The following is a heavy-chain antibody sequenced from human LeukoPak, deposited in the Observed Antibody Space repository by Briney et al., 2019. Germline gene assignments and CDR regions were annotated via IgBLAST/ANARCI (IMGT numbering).Heavy chain of an antibody. Sequence: PGGSLRLSCAASGFTFSSYAMSWVRQAPGKGLEWVSAISGSGGSTYYADSVKGRFTISRDNSKNTLYLQMNSLRAEDTAVYYCAKPAGRKGYYYDSSGLDYWGQGTLVTVSS. D-gene: IGHD3-22*01. CDR2: ISGSGGST. CDR3: AKPAGRKGYYYDSSGLDY. J-gene: IGHJ4*02. V-gene: IGHV3-23*01. CDR1: GFTFSSYA.